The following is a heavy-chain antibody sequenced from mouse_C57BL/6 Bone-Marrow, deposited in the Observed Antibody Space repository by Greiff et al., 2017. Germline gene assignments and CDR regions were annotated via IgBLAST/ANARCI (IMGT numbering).Heavy chain of an antibody. Sequence: EVQLQQSVAELVRPGASVKLSCTASGFNIKNTYMHWVKQRPEQGLEWIGRIDPANGNTKYAPKFQGKATITADTSSNTAYLQLSSLTSEDTAIYYCARGDYGNYEFAWFAYWGQGTLVTVSA. V-gene: IGHV14-3*01. D-gene: IGHD2-1*01. J-gene: IGHJ3*01. CDR1: GFNIKNTY. CDR3: ARGDYGNYEFAWFAY. CDR2: IDPANGNT.